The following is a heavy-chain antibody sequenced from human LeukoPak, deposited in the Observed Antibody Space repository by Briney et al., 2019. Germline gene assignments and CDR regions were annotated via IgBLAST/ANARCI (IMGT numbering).Heavy chain of an antibody. CDR1: GFTFSSYA. J-gene: IGHJ4*02. CDR3: ASFTGYVVLDY. Sequence: GRSLRLSCAAPGFTFSSYAMHWVRQAPGKGLEWVAVISYDGSNKYYADSVKGRFTISRDNSKNTLYLQMNSLRAEDTAVYYCASFTGYVVLDYWGQGTLVTVSS. CDR2: ISYDGSNK. D-gene: IGHD2-21*01. V-gene: IGHV3-30*04.